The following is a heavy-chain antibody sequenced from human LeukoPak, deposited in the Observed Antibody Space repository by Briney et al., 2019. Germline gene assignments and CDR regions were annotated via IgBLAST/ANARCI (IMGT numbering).Heavy chain of an antibody. J-gene: IGHJ4*02. CDR2: IWYDGSNN. CDR1: GFTFSSYG. CDR3: ASEQGGY. Sequence: PGGSLRLSCAASGFTFSSYGMHWIRQAPGKGLEWVAVIWYDGSNNYYADSVKGRFTISRDNSKNTLYLQMNSLRAEDTAVYYCASEQGGYWGQGTLVTVSS. V-gene: IGHV3-33*01. D-gene: IGHD3-16*01.